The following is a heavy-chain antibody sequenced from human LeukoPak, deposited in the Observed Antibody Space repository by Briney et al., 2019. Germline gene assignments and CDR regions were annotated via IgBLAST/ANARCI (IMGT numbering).Heavy chain of an antibody. CDR2: ISSSSYI. J-gene: IGHJ6*02. D-gene: IGHD2-2*01. V-gene: IGHV3-21*01. Sequence: GGSLRLSCAASGFTFSSYGMHWVRQAPGKGLEWVSSISSSSYIYYADSVKGRFTISRDNAKNSLYLQMNSLRAEDTAVYYCARDSAYCSSTSCYFGDVWGQGTTVTVSS. CDR1: GFTFSSYG. CDR3: ARDSAYCSSTSCYFGDV.